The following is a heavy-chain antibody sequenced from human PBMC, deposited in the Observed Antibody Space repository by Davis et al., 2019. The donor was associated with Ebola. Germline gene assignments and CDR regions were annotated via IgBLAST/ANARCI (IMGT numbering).Heavy chain of an antibody. J-gene: IGHJ5*02. CDR3: AREGNYGSRSYSGFDP. V-gene: IGHV1-2*04. D-gene: IGHD3-10*01. CDR2: INLNSGGT. Sequence: SVNVSCMASGYTFTGYYMHWVRQAPGQGLVWMGWINLNSGGTNYAQKFQGWVTMTRDTSISTAYMELSRLSSDDTAVYYCAREGNYGSRSYSGFDPWGQGTLITVSS. CDR1: GYTFTGYY.